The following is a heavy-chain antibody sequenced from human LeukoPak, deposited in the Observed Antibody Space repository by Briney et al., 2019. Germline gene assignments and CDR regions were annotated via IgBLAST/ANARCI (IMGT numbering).Heavy chain of an antibody. J-gene: IGHJ1*01. CDR3: ARDQRYFNYFQD. D-gene: IGHD2/OR15-2a*01. CDR1: GFTFSSYW. V-gene: IGHV3-74*03. CDR2: INSDGSGT. Sequence: SGGSLRLSCAASGFTFSSYWMHWVRQAPGKGRVWVSRINSDGSGTTYADSVKGRFTISRDNAKNTLYLQMNSLRVEDTAVYYCARDQRYFNYFQDWGQGTLVTVSS.